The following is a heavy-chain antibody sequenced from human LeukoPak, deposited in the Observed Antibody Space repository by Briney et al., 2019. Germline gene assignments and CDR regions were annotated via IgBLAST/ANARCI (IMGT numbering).Heavy chain of an antibody. V-gene: IGHV4-39*01. CDR3: ALLWFGESNWFDP. CDR2: IYYSGST. D-gene: IGHD3-10*01. CDR1: GGSISSSSYY. Sequence: PSETLSLTCTVSGGSISSSSYYWGWIRQPPGKGLEWIGSIYYSGSTYYNPSLKSRVTISVDTSKSQFSLKLRSVTAAGTAVYYCALLWFGESNWFDPWGQGTLVTVSS. J-gene: IGHJ5*02.